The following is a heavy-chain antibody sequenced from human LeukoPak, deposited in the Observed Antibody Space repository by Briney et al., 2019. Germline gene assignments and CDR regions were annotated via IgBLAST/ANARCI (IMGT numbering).Heavy chain of an antibody. CDR1: GFTFRSYW. D-gene: IGHD6-19*01. CDR3: AREGVTVADMDV. CDR2: ISSDGSST. J-gene: IGHJ6*03. Sequence: GGSLRLSCAASGFTFRSYWMHWVRQAPRKGLVWVSRISSDGSSTTYADFVKGRLTISRDNAKNTLYLKMDSLRAEDTAIYYCAREGVTVADMDVWGRGTTVTVSS. V-gene: IGHV3-74*01.